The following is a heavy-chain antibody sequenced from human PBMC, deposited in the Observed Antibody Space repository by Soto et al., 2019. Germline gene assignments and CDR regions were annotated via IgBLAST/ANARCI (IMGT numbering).Heavy chain of an antibody. V-gene: IGHV3-74*01. CDR1: GFSFSSYW. CDR3: ARVGQGAWYFDL. Sequence: EVQLVESGGGLVQPGGSLRLSCAASGFSFSSYWMHWVSQAPGKGLVWVSRIKTDGSIITYAVSVKGRFTISRDNAKNTLYLQMNTLRAEDTAVYYCARVGQGAWYFDLWGRGTLVTVSS. D-gene: IGHD1-26*01. J-gene: IGHJ2*01. CDR2: IKTDGSII.